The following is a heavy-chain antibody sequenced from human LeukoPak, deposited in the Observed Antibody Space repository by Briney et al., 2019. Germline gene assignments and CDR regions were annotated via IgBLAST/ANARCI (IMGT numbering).Heavy chain of an antibody. CDR2: IYYSGST. J-gene: IGHJ3*02. CDR3: ARLENIAAAGSIFAFDI. Sequence: SETLSLTCTVSGGSISSSSYYWGWIRQPPGTGLEWIGSIYYSGSTYYNPSLKSRVTISVDTSKNQFSLKLSSVTAADTAVYYCARLENIAAAGSIFAFDIWGQGTMVTVSS. D-gene: IGHD6-13*01. CDR1: GGSISSSSYY. V-gene: IGHV4-39*01.